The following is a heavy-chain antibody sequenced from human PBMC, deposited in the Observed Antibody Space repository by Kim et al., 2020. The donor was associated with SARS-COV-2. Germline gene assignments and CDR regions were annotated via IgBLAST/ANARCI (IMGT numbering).Heavy chain of an antibody. D-gene: IGHD7-27*01. V-gene: IGHV1-3*01. Sequence: ASVKVSCKASGYTFTRYRIHWLRQAPGQRLEWMGWIDAGNGNTKESQKFQGRVTITRDTSASTAYMQLSSLRSEDTALYYCARVTLTTNCFFFDYWGQGT. CDR3: ARVTLTTNCFFFDY. CDR2: IDAGNGNT. CDR1: GYTFTRYR. J-gene: IGHJ4*02.